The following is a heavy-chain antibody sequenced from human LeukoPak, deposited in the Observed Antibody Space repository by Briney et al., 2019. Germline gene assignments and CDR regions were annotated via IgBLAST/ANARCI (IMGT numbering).Heavy chain of an antibody. CDR1: GYTFTSYY. Sequence: ASVKVSCKASGYTFTSYYMHWVRQAPGQGLEWMGIINPSGGSTSYAQKFQGRVTMTRDMSTSTVYMELSSLRSEDTAVYYCARDFHPRDGYNFGLSRALDYWGQGTLVTVSS. J-gene: IGHJ4*02. CDR2: INPSGGST. CDR3: ARDFHPRDGYNFGLSRALDY. D-gene: IGHD5-24*01. V-gene: IGHV1-46*01.